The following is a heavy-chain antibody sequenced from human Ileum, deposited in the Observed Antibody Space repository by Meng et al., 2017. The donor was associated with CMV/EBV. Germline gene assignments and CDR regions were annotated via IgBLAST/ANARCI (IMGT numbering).Heavy chain of an antibody. CDR1: GDPISSGSHS. Sequence: QVPLQESGPGPVNPGEVLSLTCTASGDPISSGSHSWAWFRQPPGKRLEWIGSMYFSGIADYNPSLKSRVTISLHATQKQFSLRLTSVTAADSAVYFCARDLTNKWFYYWGQGTLVTVSS. V-gene: IGHV4-39*07. CDR3: ARDLTNKWFYY. D-gene: IGHD1-26*01. J-gene: IGHJ4*02. CDR2: MYFSGIA.